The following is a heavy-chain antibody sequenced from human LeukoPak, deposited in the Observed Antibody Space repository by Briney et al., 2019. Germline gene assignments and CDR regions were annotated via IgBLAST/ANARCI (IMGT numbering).Heavy chain of an antibody. CDR3: ASAETYYYDSSGYFNI. CDR1: GGSISSYY. J-gene: IGHJ3*02. CDR2: IYYSGST. V-gene: IGHV4-59*01. D-gene: IGHD3-22*01. Sequence: SETLSLTCTVSGGSISSYYWSWIRQPPGKGLEWLGYIYYSGSTNYNPSLKSRVTISVDTSKNQFSLKLSSVTAADTAVYYCASAETYYYDSSGYFNIWGQGTMVTVSS.